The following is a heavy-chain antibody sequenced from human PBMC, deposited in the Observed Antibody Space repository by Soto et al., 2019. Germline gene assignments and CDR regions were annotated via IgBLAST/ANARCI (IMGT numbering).Heavy chain of an antibody. CDR1: GGSFSGYY. Sequence: QVQLQQWGAELLKPSETLSLTCAVYGGSFSGYYWSWIRQPPGKGLEWIGEINHSGSTNYNPSLKSRVTISVDTSKNQFSLKLSSVTAADTAVYYCARSQGYYGSGSYYKSWFDPWGQGTLVTVSS. CDR2: INHSGST. V-gene: IGHV4-34*01. J-gene: IGHJ5*02. D-gene: IGHD3-10*01. CDR3: ARSQGYYGSGSYYKSWFDP.